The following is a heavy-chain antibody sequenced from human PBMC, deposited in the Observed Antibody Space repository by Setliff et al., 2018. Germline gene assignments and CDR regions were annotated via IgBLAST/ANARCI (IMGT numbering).Heavy chain of an antibody. CDR1: GYSISSGYY. CDR2: IYHSGST. CDR3: ARFYGSSAFDY. J-gene: IGHJ4*02. Sequence: SETLSLTCAVSGYSISSGYYWGWIRQPPGKGLEWIGSIYHSGSTYYNSSLKSRVTISVDTSKNQFSLNLSSVTAADTAVYYCARFYGSSAFDYWGQGTLVTVSS. D-gene: IGHD3-10*01. V-gene: IGHV4-38-2*01.